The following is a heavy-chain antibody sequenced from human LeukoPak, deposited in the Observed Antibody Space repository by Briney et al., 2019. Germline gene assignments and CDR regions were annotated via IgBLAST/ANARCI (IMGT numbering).Heavy chain of an antibody. CDR2: ITHSGSI. CDR3: AREHIGEMVVPVFQWGPKKKDDVHYGMDV. Sequence: PSETLSLTCGVSGGSFSGQSWSWIRRPPGKGLEWIGEITHSGSINYNPSLKSRLTISLDTFKNQFSLRLSSVTAADTATYYCAREHIGEMVVPVFQWGPKKKDDVHYGMDVWGQGTTVTVS. CDR1: GGSFSGQS. D-gene: IGHD2-15*01. J-gene: IGHJ6*02. V-gene: IGHV4-34*01.